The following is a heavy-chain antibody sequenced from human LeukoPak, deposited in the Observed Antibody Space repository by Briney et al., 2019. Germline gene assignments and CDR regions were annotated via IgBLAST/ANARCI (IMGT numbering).Heavy chain of an antibody. Sequence: GGSLRLSCAGSGFPFSPYTMNWVRRAPGRGLEWVSSFSSSATYIYYADSVRGRFTISRDDAKNSLFLHMNSLRAEDTAVYYCATWDDYGDYVAFEYWGQGTLVTVSS. CDR3: ATWDDYGDYVAFEY. CDR1: GFPFSPYT. D-gene: IGHD4-17*01. V-gene: IGHV3-21*01. CDR2: FSSSATYI. J-gene: IGHJ4*02.